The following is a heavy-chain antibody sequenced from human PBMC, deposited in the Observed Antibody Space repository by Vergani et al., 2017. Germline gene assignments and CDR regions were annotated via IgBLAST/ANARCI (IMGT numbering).Heavy chain of an antibody. V-gene: IGHV3-30*02. J-gene: IGHJ4*02. Sequence: QVQLVQSGGGVVQPGGSLRLSCVASVFTFNRYGMQWVRQAPGKGLEWVAYVLFDGSNEYYADSVKGRFIVSRDNSNDALYLQMNSLRTDDTAVYYCARDLAYCHEGSCERWGQGSVVTVSS. CDR1: VFTFNRYG. D-gene: IGHD2-15*01. CDR2: VLFDGSNE. CDR3: ARDLAYCHEGSCER.